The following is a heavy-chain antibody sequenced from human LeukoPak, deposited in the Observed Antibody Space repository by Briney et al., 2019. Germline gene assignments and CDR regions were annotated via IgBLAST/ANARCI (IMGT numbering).Heavy chain of an antibody. J-gene: IGHJ4*02. CDR2: ISAYNGNT. CDR3: ARAVVIAVAGAEFDY. Sequence: ASVKVSCKASGYTFTSYGISWVRQAPGQGLEWMGWISAYNGNTNYAQKLQGRVTMTTDTSTSTAYMELRSLRSDDTAVYYCARAVVIAVAGAEFDYWGRGTLVTVSS. V-gene: IGHV1-18*01. CDR1: GYTFTSYG. D-gene: IGHD6-19*01.